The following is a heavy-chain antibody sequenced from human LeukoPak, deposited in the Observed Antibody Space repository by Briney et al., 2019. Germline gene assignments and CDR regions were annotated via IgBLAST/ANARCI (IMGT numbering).Heavy chain of an antibody. Sequence: PGGSLRLSCAASGFTFNNYAMGWVRQAPGKGLEWVSAISGSGSSTYYTDSVKGRFTISRDNSKNTLFLQMNSLRVEDTAVCYCTRTRWTSGYYFDYWGQGTLVTVSS. J-gene: IGHJ4*02. CDR1: GFTFNNYA. CDR2: ISGSGSST. V-gene: IGHV3-23*01. D-gene: IGHD3-22*01. CDR3: TRTRWTSGYYFDY.